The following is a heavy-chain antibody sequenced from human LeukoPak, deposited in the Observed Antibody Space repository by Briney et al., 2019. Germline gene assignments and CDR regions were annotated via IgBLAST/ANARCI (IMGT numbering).Heavy chain of an antibody. CDR2: ISYDASTK. V-gene: IGHV3-30-3*01. D-gene: IGHD4-17*01. CDR3: ARDRGYGDYGGGYFDY. CDR1: ALTFTSSA. J-gene: IGHJ4*02. Sequence: GRSLRPSRPPSALTFTSSATHWARQDQSKGMEWEPVISYDASTKYYADSVKGRFTIYRDNSKNTLCLQMNSLRAEDTAVYYCARDRGYGDYGGGYFDYWGQGTLVTVSS.